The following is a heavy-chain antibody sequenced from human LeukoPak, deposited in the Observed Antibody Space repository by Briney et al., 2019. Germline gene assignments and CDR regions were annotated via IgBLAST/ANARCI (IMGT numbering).Heavy chain of an antibody. V-gene: IGHV3-23*01. CDR1: GFTFNNYA. J-gene: IGHJ6*03. CDR2: ISGSAGNT. CDR3: AKVGSTVTSYYYYYMDV. Sequence: GGSLRLSCEASGFTFNNYAMSWVRQAPGKGLEWVSSISGSAGNTYYADSVKGRFTISRDTSQTTLFLQMNSPTAEDTAVYYCAKVGSTVTSYYYYYMDVWGKGTTVTVSS. D-gene: IGHD4-17*01.